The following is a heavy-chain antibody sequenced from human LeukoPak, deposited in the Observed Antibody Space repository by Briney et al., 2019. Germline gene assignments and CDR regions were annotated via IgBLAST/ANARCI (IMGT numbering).Heavy chain of an antibody. CDR3: TRVEETATTAAIIRKYSYYYYYMDV. J-gene: IGHJ6*03. CDR1: GFTFSTYR. CDR2: IKQDGSEK. Sequence: GGSLRLSCAASGFTFSTYRMGWVRQAPGKGLEGVANIKQDGSEKHYVDSVKGRFTISRDNAKNSLYLQMSSLRAEDTAVYYCTRVEETATTAAIIRKYSYYYYYMDVWGKGNTVTVSS. V-gene: IGHV3-7*01. D-gene: IGHD4-11*01.